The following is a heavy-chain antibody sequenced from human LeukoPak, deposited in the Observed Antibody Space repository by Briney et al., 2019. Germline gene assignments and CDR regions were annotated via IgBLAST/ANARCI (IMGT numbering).Heavy chain of an antibody. V-gene: IGHV4-34*01. Sequence: SETLSLTCAVYGGSFSGYYWSWIRQPPGKGLEWIGEINHSGSTNYNPSLKSRVTISVDTSKNQFSLKLSSVTAADTAVYYCARAQNYDFWSGSPRYYYMDVWGKGTTVTASS. D-gene: IGHD3-3*01. CDR1: GGSFSGYY. CDR2: INHSGST. J-gene: IGHJ6*03. CDR3: ARAQNYDFWSGSPRYYYMDV.